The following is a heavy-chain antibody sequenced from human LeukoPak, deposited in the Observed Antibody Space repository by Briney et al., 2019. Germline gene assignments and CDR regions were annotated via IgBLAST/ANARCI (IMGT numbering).Heavy chain of an antibody. CDR3: ARGASRGGRYYYYGMDV. J-gene: IGHJ6*04. V-gene: IGHV3-13*05. CDR1: GFTFSSYD. D-gene: IGHD3-16*01. Sequence: GGSLRLSCAASGFTFSSYDMHCVRQATGKGLEWVSAIGTAGDPYYPGSVKGRFTISRENAKNSLYLQMNRLRAGDTAVYYCARGASRGGRYYYYGMDVWGKGTTVTVSS. CDR2: IGTAGDP.